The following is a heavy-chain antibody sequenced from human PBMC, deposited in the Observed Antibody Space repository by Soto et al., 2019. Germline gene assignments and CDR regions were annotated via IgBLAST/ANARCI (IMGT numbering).Heavy chain of an antibody. Sequence: GQPLKISCKGSGYSFTSYWISWVRQMPGKGLEWMGRIDPSDSYTNYSPSFQGHVTISAYKSISTAYLQWSSLKASDTAMYYCARSRPSLDAFDIWGQGTMVTVSS. CDR2: IDPSDSYT. D-gene: IGHD2-2*01. V-gene: IGHV5-10-1*01. CDR1: GYSFTSYW. CDR3: ARSRPSLDAFDI. J-gene: IGHJ3*02.